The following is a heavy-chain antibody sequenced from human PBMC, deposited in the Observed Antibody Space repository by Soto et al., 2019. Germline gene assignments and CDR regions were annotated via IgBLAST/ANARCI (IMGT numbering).Heavy chain of an antibody. CDR1: GFTFSSYW. Sequence: EVQLVESGGGLVQPGGSLRLSCAASGFTFSSYWMHWVRQAPGKGLVWVSRINSDGSSTSYADSVKGRFTISRDNAKNTLYLQMNSLRAEDMAVYYCARGGSINWYFDLWGRGTLVTVSS. D-gene: IGHD1-26*01. V-gene: IGHV3-74*01. CDR2: INSDGSST. CDR3: ARGGSINWYFDL. J-gene: IGHJ2*01.